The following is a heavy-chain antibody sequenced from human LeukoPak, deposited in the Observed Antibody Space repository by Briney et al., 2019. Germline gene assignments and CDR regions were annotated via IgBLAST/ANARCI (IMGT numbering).Heavy chain of an antibody. CDR1: GFTVSSNY. V-gene: IGHV3-66*01. J-gene: IGHJ3*02. D-gene: IGHD2-15*01. Sequence: GGSLRLSCAASGFTVSSNYMSWVRQAPGKGLEWVSVIYSGGSTYYADSVKGRFTISRDNSKNPLYLQMNSLRAEDTAVYYCARRCGGSCFYPFDIWGQGTMVTVSS. CDR3: ARRCGGSCFYPFDI. CDR2: IYSGGST.